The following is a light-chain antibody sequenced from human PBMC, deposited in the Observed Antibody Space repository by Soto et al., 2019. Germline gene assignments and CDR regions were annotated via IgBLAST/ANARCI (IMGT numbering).Light chain of an antibody. CDR2: GAS. CDR1: ETLISL. V-gene: IGKV3-15*01. J-gene: IGKJ2*01. Sequence: EIVLTRSPATLSVYPGERVTLSCRASETLISLLAWYQQKPGQSPRLLIYGASTRANGVPARFNGSVSATDLHLTTSRLKTEYLAVYYCQIYYDCPFVVGQGTQLEL. CDR3: QIYYDCPFV.